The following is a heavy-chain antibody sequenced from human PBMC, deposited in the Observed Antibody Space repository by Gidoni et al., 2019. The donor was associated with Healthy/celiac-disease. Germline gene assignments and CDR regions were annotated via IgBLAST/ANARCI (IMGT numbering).Heavy chain of an antibody. CDR2: ISWDGGST. CDR3: AKADTSDYYYGMDV. Sequence: EVQLVESGGVVVQPGGSLRLSCAASGFTFDDYAMHWVRQAPGKGLEWVSLISWDGGSTYYADSVKGRFTISRDNSKNSLYLQMNSLRAEDTALYYCAKADTSDYYYGMDVWGQGTTVTVSS. J-gene: IGHJ6*02. D-gene: IGHD2-2*02. V-gene: IGHV3-43D*04. CDR1: GFTFDDYA.